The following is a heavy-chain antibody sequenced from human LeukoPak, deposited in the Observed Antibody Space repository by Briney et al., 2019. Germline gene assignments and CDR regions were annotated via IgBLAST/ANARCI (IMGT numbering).Heavy chain of an antibody. V-gene: IGHV4-59*11. J-gene: IGHJ5*02. CDR3: ARDYDVLTAYPPTQLFDP. CDR1: GGSISGHY. D-gene: IGHD3-9*01. CDR2: IDYSGST. Sequence: PSETLSLTCSVSGGSISGHYRSWIRQPPGKGLEWIGYIDYSGSTNNNPSLKSRVTISVDTSNNQLSLKLTSVTAADTAVYYCARDYDVLTAYPPTQLFDPWGQGTLVTVSS.